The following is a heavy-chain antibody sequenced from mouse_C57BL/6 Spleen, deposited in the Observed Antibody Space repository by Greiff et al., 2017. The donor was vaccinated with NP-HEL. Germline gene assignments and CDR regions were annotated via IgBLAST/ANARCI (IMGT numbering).Heavy chain of an antibody. J-gene: IGHJ4*01. CDR1: GYPFTSYW. CDR2: LDPNSGGT. Sequence: QVQLQQPGAELVKPGASVKLSCKASGYPFTSYWMHWVKQRPGRGLEWIGMLDPNSGGTRYNEKFKSQATLTVAKSSSTAYRQLSSLTSGDSAVYYCASLGDDYDGMDYWGQGTSVTVSS. CDR3: ASLGDDYDGMDY. D-gene: IGHD2-4*01. V-gene: IGHV1-72*01.